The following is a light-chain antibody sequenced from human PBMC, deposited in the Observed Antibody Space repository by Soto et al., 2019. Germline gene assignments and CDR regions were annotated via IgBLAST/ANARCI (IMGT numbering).Light chain of an antibody. CDR3: QQTYSAPPWT. V-gene: IGKV1-39*01. CDR1: QSISTY. J-gene: IGKJ1*01. CDR2: AAS. Sequence: DIQMTQSPTSLSASVGDRVTISCRASQSISTYLHWYQQKPGKAPRLLISAASSVQSGVPPRFSGTGSGTDFILTISSLRPKDIATYYCQQTYSAPPWTFGQGTKVDIK.